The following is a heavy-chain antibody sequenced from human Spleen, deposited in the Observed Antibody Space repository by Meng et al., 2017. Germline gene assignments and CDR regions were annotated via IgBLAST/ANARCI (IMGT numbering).Heavy chain of an antibody. CDR2: IDPNNGGT. V-gene: IGHV1-2*06. J-gene: IGHJ4*02. D-gene: IGHD6-13*01. CDR1: GYTFTGNY. CDR3: ARDEDISAAGKLFGDY. Sequence: ASVKVSCKTSGYTFTGNYLHWVRQAPGQGLEWMGRIDPNNGGTDYAQNYQGRVTMTRDTSISTAFMELSRLRSDDTAMYYCARDEDISAAGKLFGDYWGQGTLVTVSS.